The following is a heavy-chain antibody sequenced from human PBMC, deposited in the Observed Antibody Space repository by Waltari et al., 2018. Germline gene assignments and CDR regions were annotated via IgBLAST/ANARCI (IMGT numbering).Heavy chain of an antibody. CDR1: GGSFSGYY. V-gene: IGHV4-34*01. CDR3: ARGGYQLLLVFDY. CDR2: INHSGST. D-gene: IGHD2-2*01. Sequence: QVQLQQWGAGLLKPSETLSLTCAVYGGSFSGYYWSWIRQPPGKGLEWIGEINHSGSTNYNPSLKSRVTISVDTSKNQFSLKLSYVTAADTAVYYCARGGYQLLLVFDYWGQGTLVTVSS. J-gene: IGHJ4*02.